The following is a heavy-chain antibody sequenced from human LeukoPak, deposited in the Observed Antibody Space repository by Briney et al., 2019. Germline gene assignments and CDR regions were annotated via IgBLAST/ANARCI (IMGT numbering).Heavy chain of an antibody. CDR3: AKGPEVRGVIVILKTGEKGALDY. V-gene: IGHV3-30*18. J-gene: IGHJ4*02. CDR1: GFTFSRHG. D-gene: IGHD3-10*01. CDR2: ISYDGSNK. Sequence: GGTLRLSCAASGFTFSRHGMHWVRQAPGKGLEWVAVISYDGSNKYYADSVKGRFTISRDNSKNTLYLQMNSLRAEDTAVYYCAKGPEVRGVIVILKTGEKGALDYWGQGTLVTVPS.